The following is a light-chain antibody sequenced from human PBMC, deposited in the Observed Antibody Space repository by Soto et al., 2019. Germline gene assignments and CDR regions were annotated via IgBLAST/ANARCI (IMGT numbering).Light chain of an antibody. CDR3: QQYNNWPPA. V-gene: IGKV3-15*01. CDR1: QSVTSN. Sequence: EIVMTQSPATLSVSPGERATLSCRASQSVTSNLAWYQQKPGQAPRLLIYGASTRATGIPARFSGSGSGTEVTLTIRSLQSEDFSVYYCQQYNNWPPAFGQGTKVEI. CDR2: GAS. J-gene: IGKJ1*01.